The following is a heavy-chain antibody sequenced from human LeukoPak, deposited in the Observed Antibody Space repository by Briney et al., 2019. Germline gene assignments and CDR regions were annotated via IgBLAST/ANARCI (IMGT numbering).Heavy chain of an antibody. D-gene: IGHD3-3*01. CDR3: TTPPHYDFWSGYYSEGFDY. Sequence: PGGSLRLSCAASGFTFSNAWMSWVRQAPGKGLEWVGRIKSKTDGGTTDYAAPVKGRFTISRDGSKNTLYLQMNSLKTEDTAVYYCTTPPHYDFWSGYYSEGFDYWGQGTLVTVSS. J-gene: IGHJ4*02. CDR1: GFTFSNAW. V-gene: IGHV3-15*01. CDR2: IKSKTDGGTT.